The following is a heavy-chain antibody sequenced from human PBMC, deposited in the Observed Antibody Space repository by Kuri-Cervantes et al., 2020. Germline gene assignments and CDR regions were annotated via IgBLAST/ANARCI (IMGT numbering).Heavy chain of an antibody. CDR1: GYTFTSYN. V-gene: IGHV1-2*04. Sequence: ASVKVSCKASGYTFTSYNMFWVRQAPDQGLEWMGWINPYIGGTKYGQKFQGWVTLTRDTSISTAYMEVSRLKSDDTAVYYCARAPPQSLVFDLWGQGTMVTVSS. CDR3: ARAPPQSLVFDL. CDR2: INPYIGGT. J-gene: IGHJ3*01.